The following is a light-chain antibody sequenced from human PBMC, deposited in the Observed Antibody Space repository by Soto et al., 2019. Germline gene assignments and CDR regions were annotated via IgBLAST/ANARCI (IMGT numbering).Light chain of an antibody. V-gene: IGKV1-6*01. CDR2: AAS. CDR3: LQDYNYPYT. J-gene: IGKJ2*01. CDR1: QGIKND. Sequence: AIQMTQSPSSLSASVGDRVTITCRASQGIKNDVAWYQQKPGKAPKLLIYAASSLQSGVPPRFSGSGSGTDVTLTISSLQPEDCSTYYCLQDYNYPYTFGQGTKLEIK.